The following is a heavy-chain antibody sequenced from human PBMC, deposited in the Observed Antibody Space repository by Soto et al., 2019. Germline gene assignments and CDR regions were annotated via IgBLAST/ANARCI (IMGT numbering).Heavy chain of an antibody. CDR3: ARGYCSSTSCYQSRPEINWFDP. D-gene: IGHD2-2*01. CDR1: GGSISSGGYS. Sequence: SETLSLTCAVSGGSISSGGYSWSWIRQPPGKGLEWIGYIYHSGSTYYNPSLKSRVTISVDRSKNQFSLKLSSVTAADTAVYYCARGYCSSTSCYQSRPEINWFDPWGQGTLVTVSS. J-gene: IGHJ5*02. V-gene: IGHV4-30-2*01. CDR2: IYHSGST.